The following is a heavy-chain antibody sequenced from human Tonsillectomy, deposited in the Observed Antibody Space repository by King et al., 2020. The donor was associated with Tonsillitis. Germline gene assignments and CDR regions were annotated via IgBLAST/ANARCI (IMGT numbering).Heavy chain of an antibody. V-gene: IGHV4-61*01. Sequence: QLQESGPGLVKPSETLSLTCTVSGGSVSSGSYYWSWIRQPPGKGLEWIGYIYYSXSTNYNPSLKSRVTISVDTSKNQFSLKPSSVTAADPAVYYCARVGLRYSSGWYINWFDPWGQGTLVTVSS. CDR3: ARVGLRYSSGWYINWFDP. CDR1: GGSVSSGSYY. D-gene: IGHD6-19*01. J-gene: IGHJ5*02. CDR2: IYYSXST.